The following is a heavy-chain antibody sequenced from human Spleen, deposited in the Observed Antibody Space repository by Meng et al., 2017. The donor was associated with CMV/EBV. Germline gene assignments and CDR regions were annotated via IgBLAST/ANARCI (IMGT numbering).Heavy chain of an antibody. V-gene: IGHV4-59*12. D-gene: IGHD1-26*01. CDR2: ISYDGTT. CDR1: GGVINVYY. J-gene: IGHJ6*02. CDR3: ARGTSDSGSYYLYYYGMDV. Sequence: SETLSLTCAVSGGVINVYYWSWIRQPPGKGLEWVGSISYDGTTSYNPSLNSRVTLSLDTSKSQFSLKLTSVTAADTAVYYCARGTSDSGSYYLYYYGMDVWGQGATVTVSS.